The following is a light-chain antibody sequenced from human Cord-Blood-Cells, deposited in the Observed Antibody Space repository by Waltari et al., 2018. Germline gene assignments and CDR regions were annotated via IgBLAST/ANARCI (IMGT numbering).Light chain of an antibody. V-gene: IGKV1-39*01. Sequence: DIQMTQSQSPLSASVGDRVTITCRASQSISRYLNWDQQKPGKAPKLLIYAASSFQSGVPSRFGGRGSGTDFTLTISSLQPEDVATYYCQQCYSTPYSFGQGTKLEIK. CDR2: AAS. J-gene: IGKJ2*03. CDR1: QSISRY. CDR3: QQCYSTPYS.